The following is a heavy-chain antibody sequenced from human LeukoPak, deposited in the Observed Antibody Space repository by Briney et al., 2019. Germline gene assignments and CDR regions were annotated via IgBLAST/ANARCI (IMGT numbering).Heavy chain of an antibody. CDR3: ARESVVVPAARDWFDP. Sequence: SETLSLNCTVSGGSISRNSDYWGWIRQPPGKGLEWIGLIYYGGNTNYNPSLKSRVTISVDTSKNQFSLKLSSVTAADTAVYYCARESVVVPAARDWFDPWGQGTLVTVSS. CDR2: IYYGGNT. V-gene: IGHV4-39*07. D-gene: IGHD2-2*01. J-gene: IGHJ5*02. CDR1: GGSISRNSDY.